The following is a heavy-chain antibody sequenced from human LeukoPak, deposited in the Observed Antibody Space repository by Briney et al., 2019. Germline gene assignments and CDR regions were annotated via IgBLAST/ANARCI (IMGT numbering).Heavy chain of an antibody. J-gene: IGHJ5*02. CDR2: IYYTGST. V-gene: IGHV4-59*01. CDR1: GGSISYYY. Sequence: SETLSLTCTVSGGSISYYYWSWIRQPPGKGLEWIGYIYYTGSTNYNPSLKSRVTISVDTSKNQFSLRLNSMTAADTAVYFCARVDKHCSGEICYSGWFDPWGQGTLVTVSS. D-gene: IGHD2-15*01. CDR3: ARVDKHCSGEICYSGWFDP.